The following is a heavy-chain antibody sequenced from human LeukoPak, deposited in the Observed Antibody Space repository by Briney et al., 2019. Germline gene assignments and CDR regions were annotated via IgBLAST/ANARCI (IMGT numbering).Heavy chain of an antibody. CDR1: GFTFSTFW. CDR2: INSDGSIT. CDR3: ARGRYYGMDV. V-gene: IGHV3-74*03. J-gene: IGHJ6*02. Sequence: GGSLRLSCAASGFTFSTFWMHWVRQAPGKGLVWVSGINSDGSITTYADSVKGRFTIFRDNAENTLYLQMNSLRAEDTAVYYCARGRYYGMDVWGQGTTVTVSS.